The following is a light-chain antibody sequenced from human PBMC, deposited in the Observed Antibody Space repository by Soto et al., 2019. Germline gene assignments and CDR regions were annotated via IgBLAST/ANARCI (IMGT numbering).Light chain of an antibody. CDR2: RAS. CDR3: LQYHNLWA. CDR1: QNIYSN. J-gene: IGKJ1*01. Sequence: IVMTQSPATLSMSPGERATLSCRASQNIYSNIAWYQQRPGQAPRLLIYRASTRATGVPARFSGSGSGTEFTLTISSLQSEDFTVYSCLQYHNLWALGQGTKVDIK. V-gene: IGKV3-15*01.